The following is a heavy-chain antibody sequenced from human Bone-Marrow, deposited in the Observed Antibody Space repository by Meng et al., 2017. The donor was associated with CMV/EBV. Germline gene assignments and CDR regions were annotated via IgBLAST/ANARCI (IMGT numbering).Heavy chain of an antibody. J-gene: IGHJ6*02. CDR1: GFTFNNYG. Sequence: GESLKISCAASGFTFNNYGMHWVRQAPGKGLEWVSVIYSGGSTYYADSVKGRFTISRDNSKNTLYLQMNSLRAEDTAVYYCARGPLGYYYGMDVWGQGTTVTVSS. V-gene: IGHV3-NL1*01. CDR2: IYSGGST. CDR3: ARGPLGYYYGMDV.